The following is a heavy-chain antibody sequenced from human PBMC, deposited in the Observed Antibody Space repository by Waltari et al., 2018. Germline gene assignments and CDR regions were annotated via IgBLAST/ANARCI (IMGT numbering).Heavy chain of an antibody. CDR3: AKNKGFDY. CDR1: GFTFNTDD. CDR2: IRYDESSK. V-gene: IGHV3-30*02. Sequence: QVQLVESGGGVVQSGGSLRLSCAASGFTFNTDDMHWLRQAPGKGLEWVAYIRYDESSKSYADAVKGRFTISRDNSKNTLFLQRNSLRAEDTAVYYCAKNKGFDYWGQGTLVTVSS. J-gene: IGHJ4*02.